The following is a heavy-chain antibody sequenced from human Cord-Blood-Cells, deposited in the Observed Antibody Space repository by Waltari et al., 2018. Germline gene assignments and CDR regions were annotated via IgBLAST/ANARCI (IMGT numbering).Heavy chain of an antibody. Sequence: VQLVQSGSEVKKPGASVKVSGTASGYTFTGSYNHWLRQAPGQGLEWMGWINPNSGGTNYAQKFQGRVTMTRDTSISTAYMELSRLRSDDTAVYYCARGGKAARRYYFDYWGQGTLVTVSS. D-gene: IGHD6-6*01. V-gene: IGHV1-2*02. CDR1: GYTFTGSY. J-gene: IGHJ4*02. CDR2: INPNSGGT. CDR3: ARGGKAARRYYFDY.